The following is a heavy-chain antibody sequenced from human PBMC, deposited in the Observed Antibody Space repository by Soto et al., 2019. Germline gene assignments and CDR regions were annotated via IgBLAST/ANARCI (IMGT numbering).Heavy chain of an antibody. V-gene: IGHV3-23*01. Sequence: EVQLLESGGGLVQPGGSLRLSCAASGLSFSTSAMTWVRQAPGKGLEWVSDISDTGDRTYYADSVKGRFTISRDNSNNTLYLQMSSLRAEDTAVYYCAKYQWLLPDVFNICGQGTMVTVSS. CDR3: AKYQWLLPDVFNI. CDR2: ISDTGDRT. J-gene: IGHJ3*02. CDR1: GLSFSTSA. D-gene: IGHD3-22*01.